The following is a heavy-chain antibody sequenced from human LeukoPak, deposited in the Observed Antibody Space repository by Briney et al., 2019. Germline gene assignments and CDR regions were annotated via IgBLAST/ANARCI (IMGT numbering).Heavy chain of an antibody. CDR2: VRGTGSRT. J-gene: IGHJ4*02. D-gene: IGHD5-12*01. CDR1: GFTFSSYA. CDR3: AKTSRGNSGYDSPFDY. Sequence: GRSLRLSCAASGFTFSSYAMHWVRQAPGKGLEWVSGVRGTGSRTDYADSVKGRFTMSRDNSKHTLYLQMNSLRAEDTAVYYCAKTSRGNSGYDSPFDYWGQGTLVTVSS. V-gene: IGHV3-23*01.